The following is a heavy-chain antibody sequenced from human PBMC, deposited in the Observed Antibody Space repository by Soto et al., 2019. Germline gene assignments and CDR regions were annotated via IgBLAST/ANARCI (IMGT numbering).Heavy chain of an antibody. V-gene: IGHV4-30-4*01. CDR2: IYYSGST. D-gene: IGHD2-2*01. J-gene: IGHJ5*02. CDR1: GGSISSGDYY. Sequence: SETLSLTCTVSGGSISSGDYYWSRIRQPPGKGLEWIGYIYYSGSTYYNPSLKSRVTISVDTSKNQFSLKLSSVTAADTAVYYCARWGISTGHNWFDPWGQGTLVTVSS. CDR3: ARWGISTGHNWFDP.